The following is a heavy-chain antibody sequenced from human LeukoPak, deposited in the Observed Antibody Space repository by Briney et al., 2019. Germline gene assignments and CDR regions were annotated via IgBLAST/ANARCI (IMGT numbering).Heavy chain of an antibody. Sequence: GGSLRLSCAASGFTFSSYGMHWVRQAPGKGLEWVAFIRYDGSNKYYADSVKGRFTISRDNSKNTLYLQMNSLRAEDTAVYYCAKDAYYDYVWGSSRFDPWGQGTLVTVSS. CDR3: AKDAYYDYVWGSSRFDP. D-gene: IGHD3-16*01. J-gene: IGHJ5*02. V-gene: IGHV3-30*02. CDR1: GFTFSSYG. CDR2: IRYDGSNK.